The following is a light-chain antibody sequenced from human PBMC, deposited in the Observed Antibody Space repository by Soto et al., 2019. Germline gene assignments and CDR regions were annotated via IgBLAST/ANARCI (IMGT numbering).Light chain of an antibody. V-gene: IGKV3-20*01. J-gene: IGKJ3*01. CDR3: QQYVGGIT. Sequence: EIVLTQSPGTLSLSPGERATLSCRASQSVSSSYLAWYQQKPGQAPRLLIYGASSRATGIPDRFSGSGSGTDFTLTISRLEPEDFVVYYCQQYVGGITFGPGTKVDIK. CDR2: GAS. CDR1: QSVSSSY.